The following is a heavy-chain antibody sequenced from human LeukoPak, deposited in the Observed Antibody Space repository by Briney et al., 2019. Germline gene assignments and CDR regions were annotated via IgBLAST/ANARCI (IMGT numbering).Heavy chain of an antibody. CDR3: ARDSYYYDSSGYYRFDY. V-gene: IGHV4-61*02. J-gene: IGHJ4*02. CDR1: GGSISSGSYY. Sequence: PSETLSLTCTVSGGSISSGSYYWSWIRQPAGKGLEWIGRIYTSGSTNYNPSLKSRVTISYTSKNQFSLKLNSVTAADTAVYYCARDSYYYDSSGYYRFDYWGQGTLVTVSS. D-gene: IGHD3-22*01. CDR2: IYTSGST.